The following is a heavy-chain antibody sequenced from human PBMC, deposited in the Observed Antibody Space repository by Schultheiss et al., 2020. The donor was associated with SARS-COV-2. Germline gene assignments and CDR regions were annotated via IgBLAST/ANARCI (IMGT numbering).Heavy chain of an antibody. CDR2: ISGGST. CDR3: ARRFCSSGSCYIDY. CDR1: GFTFSNAW. J-gene: IGHJ4*02. D-gene: IGHD2-2*02. V-gene: IGHV3-53*01. Sequence: GGSLRLSCAASGFTFSNAWMNWVRQAPGKGLEWVSAISGGSTYYIDSVRGRFTISRDNSKNTLYLQVNSLRAEDTAVYYCARRFCSSGSCYIDYWGQGTLVTVSS.